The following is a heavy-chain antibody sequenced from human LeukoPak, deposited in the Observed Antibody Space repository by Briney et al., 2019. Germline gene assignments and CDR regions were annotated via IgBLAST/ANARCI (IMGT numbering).Heavy chain of an antibody. CDR1: GYTFTGYY. Sequence: ASVKVSCKASGYTFTGYYMHWVRQAPGQGLEWMGWINPNSGGTNYAQKFQGRVTMTRDTSISTAYMELSRLRSDDTAVYYCARDSYNCSSTSCYKSFQHWGQGTLVTVSS. J-gene: IGHJ1*01. CDR2: INPNSGGT. CDR3: ARDSYNCSSTSCYKSFQH. D-gene: IGHD2-2*02. V-gene: IGHV1-2*02.